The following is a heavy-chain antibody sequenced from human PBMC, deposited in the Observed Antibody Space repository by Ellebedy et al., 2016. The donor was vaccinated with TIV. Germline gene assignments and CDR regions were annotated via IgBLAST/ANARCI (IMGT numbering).Heavy chain of an antibody. CDR2: ISGSGGST. CDR3: AKTAAAGFVHMDV. V-gene: IGHV3-23*01. Sequence: GESLKISCAASGFTFSSYAMSWVRQAPGKGLEWVSAISGSGGSTYYADSVKGRFTISRDNSKNTLYLQMNSLRAEDTAVYYCAKTAAAGFVHMDVWGQGTTVTVSS. D-gene: IGHD6-13*01. J-gene: IGHJ6*02. CDR1: GFTFSSYA.